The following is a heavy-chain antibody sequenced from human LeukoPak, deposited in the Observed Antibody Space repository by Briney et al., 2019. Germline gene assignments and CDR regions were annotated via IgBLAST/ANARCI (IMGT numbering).Heavy chain of an antibody. CDR3: ARDRTTVNIFDS. CDR1: GYTFTGYY. Sequence: ASVKVSCKASGYTFTGYYIHWIRQVPGQGLEWMGWIKPNSGDTNYAQSFQGRVTMTRDTSINTAYMELSRLKSDDTAMYYCARDRTTVNIFDSWGQGTLVTVSS. V-gene: IGHV1-2*02. D-gene: IGHD4-17*01. CDR2: IKPNSGDT. J-gene: IGHJ4*02.